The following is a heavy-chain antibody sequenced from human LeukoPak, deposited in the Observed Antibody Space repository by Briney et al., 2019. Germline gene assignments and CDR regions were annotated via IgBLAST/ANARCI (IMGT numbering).Heavy chain of an antibody. V-gene: IGHV4-39*01. CDR1: CGSLSSSSYY. Sequence: SEALSLTRTVSCGSLSSSSYYWGWIRQPPGTGLEWIGSIYYSGSTYYNPSLKSRVTLSVDTSQNQFSLKLSSVTAADTAVYYCARISRVGAAATAYWGQGTLVTVSS. CDR3: ARISRVGAAATAY. D-gene: IGHD1-26*01. J-gene: IGHJ4*02. CDR2: IYYSGST.